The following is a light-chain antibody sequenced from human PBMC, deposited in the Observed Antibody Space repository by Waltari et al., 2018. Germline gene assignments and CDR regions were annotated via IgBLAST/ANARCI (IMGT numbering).Light chain of an antibody. CDR1: NSDGGGYYY. CDR2: DVS. CDR3: SSYTSSSTLV. Sequence: QSALTQPASVSGSPGHSITIYCPGTNSDGGGYYYVSWYHQHPGKAPKLMIYDVSNRPSGVSNRFSGSKSGNTASLTISGLQAEDEADYYCSSYTSSSTLVFGGGTKLTVL. V-gene: IGLV2-14*03. J-gene: IGLJ2*01.